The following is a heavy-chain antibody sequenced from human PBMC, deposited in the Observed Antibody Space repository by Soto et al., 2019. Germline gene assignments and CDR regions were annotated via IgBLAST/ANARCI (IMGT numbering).Heavy chain of an antibody. CDR2: IYSSGST. CDR1: GCTVSNNY. V-gene: IGHV3-53*01. J-gene: IGHJ4*02. Sequence: GGSLRLSCAASGCTVSNNYMTWVRQAPGKGLEWVSFIYSSGSTYYADSVKGRFTISRDNFKNTLYLQMNSLRAEDTAVYYCARGYSYTQPVFDYWGLGTLVTVSS. D-gene: IGHD5-18*01. CDR3: ARGYSYTQPVFDY.